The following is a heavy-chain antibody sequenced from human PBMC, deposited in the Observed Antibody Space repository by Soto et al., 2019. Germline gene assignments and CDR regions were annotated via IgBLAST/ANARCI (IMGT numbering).Heavy chain of an antibody. Sequence: GESLKISCSASGFTFSSYAMHWVRQAPGKGLEYVSAISSNGGSTYYADSVKGRFTISRDNSKNTLYLQLSSLRAEDTDVYYCVKEELIGESFFDYWGQGTLVTVSS. D-gene: IGHD3-16*01. CDR3: VKEELIGESFFDY. J-gene: IGHJ4*02. CDR1: GFTFSSYA. V-gene: IGHV3-64D*06. CDR2: ISSNGGST.